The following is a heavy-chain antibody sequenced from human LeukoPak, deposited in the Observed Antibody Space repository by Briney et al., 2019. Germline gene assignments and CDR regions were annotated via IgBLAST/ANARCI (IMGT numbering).Heavy chain of an antibody. CDR3: AKGGYCSGDSCYPNDY. D-gene: IGHD2-15*01. CDR2: IRGGGSTA. CDR1: AFTFSSYA. Sequence: GGSLRLSCAASAFTFSSYAMSWVRQAPGKGLEWVSAIRGGGSTAYYADSVKGRFTISRDNSKNTLYLRMNSLRAEDTAIYYCAKGGYCSGDSCYPNDYWGQGTLVTVSS. J-gene: IGHJ4*02. V-gene: IGHV3-23*01.